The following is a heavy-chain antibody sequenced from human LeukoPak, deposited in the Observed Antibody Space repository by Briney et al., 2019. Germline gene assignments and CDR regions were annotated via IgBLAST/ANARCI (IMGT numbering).Heavy chain of an antibody. J-gene: IGHJ1*01. D-gene: IGHD6-19*01. Sequence: SEALSLTCAVSGGSISSTNRWSGVRQPPGKGRGGFGEIDHSGNTNYNPSLKSRVTLSVDKSKNQLSLKVNSVTAADTAVYYCVSNGWYSLEHWGQGTLVIVSS. CDR2: IDHSGNT. V-gene: IGHV4-4*02. CDR3: VSNGWYSLEH. CDR1: GGSISSTNR.